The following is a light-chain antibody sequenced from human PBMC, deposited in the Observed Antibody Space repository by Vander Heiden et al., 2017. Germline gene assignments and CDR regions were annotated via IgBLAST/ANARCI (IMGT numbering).Light chain of an antibody. CDR2: GTS. Sequence: EIVMTQSPATLSVSPGERATLSCRASQSVSDNLAWYQQKPGQAPRLLIYGTSTRATGIPGRFSGSGYATEFTLSISSGQSEDSAVYYCQQYENWPPWTFGQGTKVEIK. CDR3: QQYENWPPWT. CDR1: QSVSDN. V-gene: IGKV3-15*01. J-gene: IGKJ1*01.